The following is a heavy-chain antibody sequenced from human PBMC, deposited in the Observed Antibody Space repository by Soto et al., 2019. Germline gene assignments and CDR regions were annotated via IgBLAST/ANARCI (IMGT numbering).Heavy chain of an antibody. V-gene: IGHV3-23*01. J-gene: IGHJ4*02. D-gene: IGHD6-13*01. CDR1: GLTFSNYA. CDR3: AKDQGSSWYEIDY. Sequence: GGSLRLSCAASGLTFSNYALNWVRRAPGKGLEWVSTISGSGGSTYYADSVKGRFTISRDNSKNTLYLQMNSLRAEDTAVYYCAKDQGSSWYEIDYWGRGTLVTVSS. CDR2: ISGSGGST.